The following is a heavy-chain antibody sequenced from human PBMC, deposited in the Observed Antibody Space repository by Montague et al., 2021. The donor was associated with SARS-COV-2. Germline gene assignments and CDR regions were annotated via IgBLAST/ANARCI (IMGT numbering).Heavy chain of an antibody. V-gene: IGHV4-31*03. J-gene: IGHJ3*02. CDR1: GGSISSGGYY. CDR2: IYYSGST. Sequence: TLSLTCTVSGGSISSGGYYWSWIRQHPGKGLEWIGYIYYSGSTYCNPSLKSRVTISLDTSKNQFSLKLSSVTAADTAVYYCAREFNKDYTGAFDIWGQGTMVTGSS. D-gene: IGHD4-11*01. CDR3: AREFNKDYTGAFDI.